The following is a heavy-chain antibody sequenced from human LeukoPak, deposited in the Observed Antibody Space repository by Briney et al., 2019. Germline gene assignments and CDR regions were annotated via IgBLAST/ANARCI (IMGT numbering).Heavy chain of an antibody. CDR2: INGDGSST. CDR3: ARVTLYGESALDY. J-gene: IGHJ4*02. V-gene: IGHV3-74*01. Sequence: QPGGSLRLSCAASGFPFSSYWMHWVRQVPGKGLVWVSRINGDGSSTIYADSVKGRFTISRDNAKNSLYLQMNSLRAEDTAVYYCARVTLYGESALDYWGQGALVTVSS. CDR1: GFPFSSYW. D-gene: IGHD4-17*01.